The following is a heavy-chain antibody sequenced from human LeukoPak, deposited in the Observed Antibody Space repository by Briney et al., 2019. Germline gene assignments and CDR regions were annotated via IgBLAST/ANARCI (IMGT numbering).Heavy chain of an antibody. D-gene: IGHD4-17*01. Sequence: SETLSLTCTVSGGSISSYYWSWIRQPPGKGLEWIGYIYYSGSTNYNPSLKSRVTISVDTSKNQFSLKLSSVTAADTAVYYCASTVTTSSYYYYYYMDVWGKGTTATVSS. V-gene: IGHV4-59*08. CDR2: IYYSGST. CDR3: ASTVTTSSYYYYYYMDV. J-gene: IGHJ6*03. CDR1: GGSISSYY.